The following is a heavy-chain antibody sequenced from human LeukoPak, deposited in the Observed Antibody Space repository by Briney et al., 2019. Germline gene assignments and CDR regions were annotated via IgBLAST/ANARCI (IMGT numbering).Heavy chain of an antibody. Sequence: HPGRSLRLSCDGSGFTASGFGFSSFAMYWIRQAPGKGLEWVAVMSYDSTSEYYADSVKGRFTISRDNPKKTLFLQMNNLRPDDTAVYYCPKGTTGHYFDRPGYWYYFDQWGQGSLVTVSS. D-gene: IGHD3-22*01. CDR3: PKGTTGHYFDRPGYWYYFDQ. J-gene: IGHJ4*02. CDR2: MSYDSTSE. V-gene: IGHV3-30*18. CDR1: GFGFSSFA.